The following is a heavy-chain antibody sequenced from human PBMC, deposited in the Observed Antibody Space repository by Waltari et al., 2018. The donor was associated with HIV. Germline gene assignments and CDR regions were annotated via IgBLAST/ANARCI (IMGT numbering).Heavy chain of an antibody. CDR1: GFTFSSYD. CDR2: IGTAGYT. Sequence: EVQLVESGGGLVQPGGSLRLSCAASGFTFSSYDMHWVRQATGKGLEWVSGIGTAGYTYYPGSVKGRFTISRENAKNSLYLQMNSLRAGDTAVYYCARGGYCSGGSCSLEYYGMDVWGQGTTVTVSS. V-gene: IGHV3-13*01. J-gene: IGHJ6*02. CDR3: ARGGYCSGGSCSLEYYGMDV. D-gene: IGHD2-15*01.